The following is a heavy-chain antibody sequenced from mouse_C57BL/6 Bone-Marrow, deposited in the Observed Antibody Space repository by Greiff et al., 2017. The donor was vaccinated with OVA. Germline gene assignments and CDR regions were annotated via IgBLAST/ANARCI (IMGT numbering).Heavy chain of an antibody. CDR2: IYPGDGDT. V-gene: IGHV1-82*01. CDR1: GYAFSSSW. Sequence: QVTLKESGPELVKPGASVKISCKASGYAFSSSWMNWVKQRPGKGLEWIGRIYPGDGDTNYNGKFKGKATLTADKSSSTAYMQLSSLTSEDSAVYFGARHEDGYYASYFDYWGQGTTLTVSS. CDR3: ARHEDGYYASYFDY. J-gene: IGHJ2*01. D-gene: IGHD2-3*01.